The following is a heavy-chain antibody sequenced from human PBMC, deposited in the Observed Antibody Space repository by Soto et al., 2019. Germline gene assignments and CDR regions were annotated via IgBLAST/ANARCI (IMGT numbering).Heavy chain of an antibody. D-gene: IGHD2-15*01. J-gene: IGHJ4*02. V-gene: IGHV3-23*01. Sequence: EVQLLESGGGLVQPGGSLRLSCAASGFTFSSYDMSWVRQAPGKGLEWVSAICGSGGATYYTDSVKGRFTISRDNSKNTLHLQMNNLRAEDTAIYYCAKGSGGNCYSHFDYCGQGTLVTVSS. CDR1: GFTFSSYD. CDR2: ICGSGGAT. CDR3: AKGSGGNCYSHFDY.